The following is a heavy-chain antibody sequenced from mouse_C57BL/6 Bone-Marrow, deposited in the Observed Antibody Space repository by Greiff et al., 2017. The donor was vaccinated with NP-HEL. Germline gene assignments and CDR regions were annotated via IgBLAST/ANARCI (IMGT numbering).Heavy chain of an antibody. CDR1: GYTFTSYW. CDR2: IYPGSGST. J-gene: IGHJ3*01. CDR3: ARSTDY. V-gene: IGHV1-55*01. Sequence: QVHVKQPGAELVKPGASVKMSCKASGYTFTSYWITWVKQRPGQGLEWIGDIYPGSGSTNYNEKFKSKATLTVDTSSSTAYMQLSSLTSEDSAVYYCARSTDYWGQGTLDTVSA. D-gene: IGHD2-1*01.